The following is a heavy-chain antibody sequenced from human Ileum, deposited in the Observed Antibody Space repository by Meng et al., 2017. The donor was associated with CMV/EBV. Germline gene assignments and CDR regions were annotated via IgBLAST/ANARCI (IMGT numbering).Heavy chain of an antibody. CDR1: GYAFREYG. V-gene: IGHV1-18*04. J-gene: IGHJ4*02. D-gene: IGHD2-15*01. CDR2: ISAFNGNT. CDR3: ARGVAFDY. Sequence: SVRVSCKATGYAFREYGVRWVRRAPGQELEWIWWISAFNGNTDYARSLQGRVTMATETSTATAFLDLKSLRSNDTAIYYCARGVAFDYWGQGSLVTVSS.